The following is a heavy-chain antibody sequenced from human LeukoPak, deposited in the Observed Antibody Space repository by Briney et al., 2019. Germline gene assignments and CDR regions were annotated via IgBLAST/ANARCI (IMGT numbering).Heavy chain of an antibody. J-gene: IGHJ6*02. Sequence: PGGSLRLSCAASGFTFSSYSMNWVRQAPGKGLEWVSSISGSSSYIYYADSVKGRFTISRDNAKNSLYLQMNSLRAEDTAVYYCARASKGVPAARPLLDYYYGMDVWGQGTTVTVSS. CDR2: ISGSSSYI. CDR3: ARASKGVPAARPLLDYYYGMDV. CDR1: GFTFSSYS. V-gene: IGHV3-21*01. D-gene: IGHD2-2*01.